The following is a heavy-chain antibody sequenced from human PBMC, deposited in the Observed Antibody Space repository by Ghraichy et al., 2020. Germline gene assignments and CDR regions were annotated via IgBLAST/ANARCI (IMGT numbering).Heavy chain of an antibody. J-gene: IGHJ3*02. CDR3: ARRYYFGSENYAVDI. V-gene: IGHV3-7*01. D-gene: IGHD3-10*01. CDR2: IKQDGSEK. Sequence: ETLSLTCAASGFTFSNYWMNWVRQAPGKGLEWVANIKQDGSEKYYVDSVKGRFTISRDNAKNSLYLQMNSLRAEDTAVYCCARRYYFGSENYAVDIWGQGTMVTVSS. CDR1: GFTFSNYW.